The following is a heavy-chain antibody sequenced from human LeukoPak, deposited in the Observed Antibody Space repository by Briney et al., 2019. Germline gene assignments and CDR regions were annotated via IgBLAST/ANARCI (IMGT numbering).Heavy chain of an antibody. Sequence: SETLSLTCTVSGGSISSGGYYWSWIRQHPGKGLEWIGYIYYSGSTYYNPSLKSRVTISVDTSKNQFSLKLSSVTAADTAVYYCARGPLLRYFGVDLWGQGTLVTVSS. CDR3: ARGPLLRYFGVDL. V-gene: IGHV4-31*03. D-gene: IGHD3-9*01. CDR1: GGSISSGGYY. J-gene: IGHJ5*02. CDR2: IYYSGST.